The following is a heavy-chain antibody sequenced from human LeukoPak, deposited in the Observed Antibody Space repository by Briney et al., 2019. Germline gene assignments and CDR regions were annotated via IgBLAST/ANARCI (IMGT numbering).Heavy chain of an antibody. Sequence: SVKVSCKASGGTFGSYAISWVRQAPGQGLEWMGGIIPIFGTANYAQKFQGRVTITTDESTSTAYMELSSLRSEDTAVYYCARPRRDGYIRGGAFDIWGQGTMVTVSS. V-gene: IGHV1-69*05. CDR3: ARPRRDGYIRGGAFDI. D-gene: IGHD5-24*01. J-gene: IGHJ3*02. CDR1: GGTFGSYA. CDR2: IIPIFGTA.